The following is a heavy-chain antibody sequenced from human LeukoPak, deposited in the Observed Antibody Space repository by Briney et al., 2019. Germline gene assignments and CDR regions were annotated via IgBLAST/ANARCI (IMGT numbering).Heavy chain of an antibody. CDR1: GYTFTSYY. CDR2: INPSGGST. CDR3: ARKSVGRAFDI. D-gene: IGHD5/OR15-5a*01. J-gene: IGHJ3*02. V-gene: IGHV1-46*01. Sequence: ASVKVSCKASGYTFTSYYMHWVRQAPGQGLEWMGIINPSGGSTGYAQKFQGRVTMTRDTSTSTVYMELSSLRSEDTAVYYCARKSVGRAFDIWGQGTMVTVSS.